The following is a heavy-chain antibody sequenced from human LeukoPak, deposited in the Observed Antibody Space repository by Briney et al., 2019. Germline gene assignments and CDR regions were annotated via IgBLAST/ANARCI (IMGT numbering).Heavy chain of an antibody. V-gene: IGHV4-31*03. Sequence: TSQTLSLTCTVSGGSISSGGYYWSWIRQHPGKGLEWIGYIYYSGSTYYNPSLKSRVTISVDTSKNQFSLKLSSVTAADTAVYYCASAPNLPYYDILTGYRYWGQGTLVTVSS. CDR1: GGSISSGGYY. J-gene: IGHJ4*02. CDR3: ASAPNLPYYDILTGYRY. CDR2: IYYSGST. D-gene: IGHD3-9*01.